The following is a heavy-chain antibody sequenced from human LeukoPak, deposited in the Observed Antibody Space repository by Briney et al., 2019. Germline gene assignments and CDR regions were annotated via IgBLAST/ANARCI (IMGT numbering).Heavy chain of an antibody. J-gene: IGHJ4*02. CDR3: AGDSGIAVAGTLDY. V-gene: IGHV3-30*02. D-gene: IGHD6-19*01. CDR1: GFTFSSYG. CDR2: IRYDGSNK. Sequence: GSLRLSCAASGFTFSSYGMHWVRQAPGKGLEWVAFIRYDGSNKYYADSVKGRFTISRDNSKNTLYLQMNSLRAEDTAVYYCAGDSGIAVAGTLDYWGQGTLVTVSS.